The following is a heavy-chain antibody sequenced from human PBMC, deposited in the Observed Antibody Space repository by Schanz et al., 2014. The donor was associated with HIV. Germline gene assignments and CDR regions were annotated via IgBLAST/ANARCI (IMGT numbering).Heavy chain of an antibody. D-gene: IGHD3-22*01. J-gene: IGHJ4*02. CDR1: GFTFSGFA. Sequence: EVQLLESGGGLEQPGGSLRLSCAASGFTFSGFAMSWVRQTPGKGLEWVSTISASGGSTYYADSVLARFTISRDNSKNTLYLQMTTLRTEDTAVYYCAKPEYDSRGNSQSHFDSWGQGTLVTVSS. V-gene: IGHV3-23*01. CDR3: AKPEYDSRGNSQSHFDS. CDR2: ISASGGST.